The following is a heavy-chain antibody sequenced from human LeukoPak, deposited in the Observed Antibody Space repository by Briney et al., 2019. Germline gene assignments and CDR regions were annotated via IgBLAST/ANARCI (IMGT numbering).Heavy chain of an antibody. D-gene: IGHD3-9*01. CDR2: ISAYNGNT. CDR1: GYTFTSYD. CDR3: ARDIGMGILTGPFPRFDP. Sequence: ASVKVSCKASGYTFTSYDINWVRQAPGQGLEWMGWISAYNGNTNYAQKFQGRVTMTTDTSTSTAYMELRSLRSDDTAVYYCARDIGMGILTGPFPRFDPWGQGTLVTVSS. J-gene: IGHJ5*02. V-gene: IGHV1-18*01.